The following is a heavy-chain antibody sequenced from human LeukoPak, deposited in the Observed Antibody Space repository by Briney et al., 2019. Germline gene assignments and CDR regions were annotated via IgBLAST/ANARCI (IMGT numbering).Heavy chain of an antibody. V-gene: IGHV3-64*01. J-gene: IGHJ5*02. CDR1: GFNFSSYA. Sequence: GGALRLSCAASGFNFSSYALHWVRQAPGKGLEYVYAISSNGGSTHYANPVKGSFTSSRDNYKNTLDLQMGKLGAEDMAVYYCARTRGYRFDPWGQGTLVTVSS. D-gene: IGHD5-18*01. CDR2: ISSNGGST. CDR3: ARTRGYRFDP.